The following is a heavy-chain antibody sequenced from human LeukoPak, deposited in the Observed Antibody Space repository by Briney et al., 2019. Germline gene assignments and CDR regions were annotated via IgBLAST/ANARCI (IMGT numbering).Heavy chain of an antibody. J-gene: IGHJ4*02. Sequence: GGSLRLSCAASGFTFSSYGMHWVRQAPGKGLEWVAVISYDGSNKYYADSVKGRFTISRDNSKNTLYLQMNSLRAEDTAVYYCASAMVRGVIITRNFDYWGQGTLVTVSS. CDR2: ISYDGSNK. CDR3: ASAMVRGVIITRNFDY. D-gene: IGHD3-10*01. V-gene: IGHV3-30*03. CDR1: GFTFSSYG.